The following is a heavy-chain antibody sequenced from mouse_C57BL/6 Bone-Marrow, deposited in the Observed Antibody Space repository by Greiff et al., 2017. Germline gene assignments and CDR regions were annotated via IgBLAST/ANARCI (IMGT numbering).Heavy chain of an antibody. CDR3: ARSITTVDYYAMDY. Sequence: QVQLQQSGAELVRPGASVKLSCKASGYTFTDYYINWVKQRPGQGLEWIARIYPGSGNTYYNEKFKGKATLTAEKSSSTAYMQLSSLTSEDSAVYFCARSITTVDYYAMDYWGQGTSVTVSS. CDR2: IYPGSGNT. V-gene: IGHV1-76*01. D-gene: IGHD1-1*01. J-gene: IGHJ4*01. CDR1: GYTFTDYY.